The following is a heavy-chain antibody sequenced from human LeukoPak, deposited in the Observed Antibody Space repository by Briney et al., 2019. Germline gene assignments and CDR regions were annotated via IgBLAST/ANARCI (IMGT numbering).Heavy chain of an antibody. CDR3: AAKATGDPLY. CDR1: GFTFSSYS. J-gene: IGHJ4*02. D-gene: IGHD3-16*01. Sequence: GGSLRLSCAASGFTFSSYSMDWVRQAPGKGLEWVSYISSSSSTIYYADSVKGRFTISRDNAKNSLYLQMNSLRDEDTAVYYCAAKATGDPLYWGQGTLVTVSS. CDR2: ISSSSSTI. V-gene: IGHV3-48*02.